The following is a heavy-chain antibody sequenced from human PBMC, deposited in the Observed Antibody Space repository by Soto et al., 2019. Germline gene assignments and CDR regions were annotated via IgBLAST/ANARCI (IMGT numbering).Heavy chain of an antibody. CDR3: ARGNSRDGYNLDY. V-gene: IGHV4-30-2*01. D-gene: IGHD5-12*01. CDR2: IYHSGST. J-gene: IGHJ4*02. Sequence: SETLSLTCAVSGGSISSGGYSWSWIRQPPGKGLEWIGYIYHSGSTYYNPSLKSRVTISVDRSKNQFSLKLSSVTAADTAVYYCARGNSRDGYNLDYWGQGTRVTVSS. CDR1: GGSISSGGYS.